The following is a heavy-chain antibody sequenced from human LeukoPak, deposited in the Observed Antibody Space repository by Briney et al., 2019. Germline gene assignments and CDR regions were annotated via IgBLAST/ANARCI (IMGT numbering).Heavy chain of an antibody. CDR2: VSGNGGST. J-gene: IGHJ5*02. CDR3: AKGGVQVYDSPRA. CDR1: GFTFSSYA. D-gene: IGHD3-22*01. V-gene: IGHV3-23*01. Sequence: PGGSLRLSCAASGFTFSSYAMSWVRQAPGKGLEWVSVVSGNGGSTNYADSVKGRFTISRDNSKNTLYLQMNSLRAEDTAVYYCAKGGVQVYDSPRAWGQGTLVTVSS.